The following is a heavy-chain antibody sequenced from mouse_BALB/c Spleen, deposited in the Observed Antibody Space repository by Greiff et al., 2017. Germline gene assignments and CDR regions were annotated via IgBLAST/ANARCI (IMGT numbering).Heavy chain of an antibody. CDR3: ARSSDGYYFDY. J-gene: IGHJ2*01. CDR1: GYTFTSYW. D-gene: IGHD2-3*01. V-gene: IGHV1-7*01. CDR2: INPSTGYT. Sequence: QVQLQQSGAELAKPGASVKMSCKASGYTFTSYWMHWVKQRPGQGLEWIGYINPSTGYTEYNQKFKDKATLTADKSSSTAYMQLSSLTSEDSAVYYCARSSDGYYFDYWGQGTTLTVSS.